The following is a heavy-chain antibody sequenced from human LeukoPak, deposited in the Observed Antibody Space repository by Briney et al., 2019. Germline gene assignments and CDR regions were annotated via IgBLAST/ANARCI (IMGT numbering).Heavy chain of an antibody. D-gene: IGHD3-22*01. Sequence: ALVKVSCKASGYTFTSYDINWVRQATGQGLEWMGWMSPNSGNTGYAQKFQGRVTITRNTSISTAYMELSSLRSADTAVYYCARAIDDSSGYLAYGYWGRGNLVTVSS. J-gene: IGHJ4*02. V-gene: IGHV1-8*03. CDR3: ARAIDDSSGYLAYGY. CDR2: MSPNSGNT. CDR1: GYTFTSYD.